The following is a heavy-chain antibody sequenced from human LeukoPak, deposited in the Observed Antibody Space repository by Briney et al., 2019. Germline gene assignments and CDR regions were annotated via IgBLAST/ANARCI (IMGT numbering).Heavy chain of an antibody. CDR2: ISAYIGNR. Sequence: RASVKVSCKASGYTFTSYGISWVRQAPGQGLEWMGWISAYIGNRNYAQKFQGRVTMTTDTSTSTAYMELRSLRSDDTAVYYCARDKSGGDTAVGNYWGQGTLVTVSS. J-gene: IGHJ4*02. CDR1: GYTFTSYG. CDR3: ARDKSGGDTAVGNY. D-gene: IGHD5-18*01. V-gene: IGHV1-18*01.